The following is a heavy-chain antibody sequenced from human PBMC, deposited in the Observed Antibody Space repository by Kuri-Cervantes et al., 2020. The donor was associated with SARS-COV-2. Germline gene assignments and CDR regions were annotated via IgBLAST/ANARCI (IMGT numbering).Heavy chain of an antibody. V-gene: IGHV3-30*07. CDR3: ARYYYGSGTITGLYYYYYMDV. CDR1: GFTFSSYA. J-gene: IGHJ6*03. D-gene: IGHD3-10*01. Sequence: GESLKISCAASGFTFSSYAMHWVRQAPGKGLEWVAVISYDGSNKYYADSVKGRFTISRDNSKNTLYLQMNSLRAEDTAVYYCARYYYGSGTITGLYYYYYMDVWGKGTTVTVSS. CDR2: ISYDGSNK.